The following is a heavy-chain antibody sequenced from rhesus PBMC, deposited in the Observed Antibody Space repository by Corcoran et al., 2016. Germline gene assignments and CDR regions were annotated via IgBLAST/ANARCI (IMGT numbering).Heavy chain of an antibody. Sequence: QVQLQESGPGLVKPSETLSLTCAVSGGSISDNYYWNCIRYPPGMGVEWIGKSYGGSGNTYNNPSLKSRVSSSKDTAKNQCSLKGSSGTAADTAVFYCARVGISAGHQGDLWGQGLLVTVSA. J-gene: IGHJ4*01. V-gene: IGHV4S7*01. D-gene: IGHD6-13*01. CDR2: SYGGSGNT. CDR3: ARVGISAGHQGDL. CDR1: GGSISDNYY.